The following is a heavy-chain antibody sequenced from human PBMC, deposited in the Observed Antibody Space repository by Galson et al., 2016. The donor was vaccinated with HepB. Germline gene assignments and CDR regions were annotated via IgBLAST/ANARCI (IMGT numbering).Heavy chain of an antibody. J-gene: IGHJ3*02. V-gene: IGHV3-53*01. D-gene: IGHD6-19*01. CDR3: ASVLIAVADAVHI. Sequence: LRLSCAASGFIVSTNYMSWVRQAPGKGLEWVSIIYSGGTTYYADSVKGRFTMSRDNSKNTLYLQMNSLRAEDTAVYYCASVLIAVADAVHIWGQGTMVTVSS. CDR2: IYSGGTT. CDR1: GFIVSTNY.